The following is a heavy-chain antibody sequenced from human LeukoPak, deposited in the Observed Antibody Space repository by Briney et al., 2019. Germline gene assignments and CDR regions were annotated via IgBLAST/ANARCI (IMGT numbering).Heavy chain of an antibody. D-gene: IGHD3-10*01. CDR2: LRSDGNKR. CDR3: AKDLGAYYYGSVLDY. CDR1: GFTLSRNG. J-gene: IGHJ4*02. Sequence: GVSLRLSCAASGFTLSRNGMHWVRQAPGKGREGVAFLRSDGNKRDYADSVKGRFTIYRDSSKNTLFLQMHSLRAEDTALYYCAKDLGAYYYGSVLDYWGQGTLVTVSS. V-gene: IGHV3-30*02.